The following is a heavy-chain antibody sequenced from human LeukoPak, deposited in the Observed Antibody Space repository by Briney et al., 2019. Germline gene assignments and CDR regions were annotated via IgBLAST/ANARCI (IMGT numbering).Heavy chain of an antibody. CDR1: GFTVSSNY. V-gene: IGHV3-23*01. J-gene: IGHJ4*02. D-gene: IGHD3-10*01. Sequence: PGGSLRLSCAASGFTVSSNYMSWVRQAPGKGLEWVSTISGGGGSTYYADSVKGRFTISRDNSKNTLYVQMNSLKIDDTAVYYCAKTYYYGSGTYYPLDYWGQGTLVTVSS. CDR2: ISGGGGST. CDR3: AKTYYYGSGTYYPLDY.